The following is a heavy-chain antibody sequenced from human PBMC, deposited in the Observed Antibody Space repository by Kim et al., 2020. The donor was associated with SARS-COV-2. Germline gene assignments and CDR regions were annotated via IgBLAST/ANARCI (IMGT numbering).Heavy chain of an antibody. CDR1: GGSFSGYY. V-gene: IGHV4-34*01. D-gene: IGHD2-2*01. Sequence: SETLSLTCAVYGGSFSGYYWSWIRQPPGKGLEWIGEINHSGSTNYNPSLKSRVTISVDTSKNQFSLKLSSVTAADTAVYYCARGVVVPAAMLWTVMHYYYGLDVWGQGTTVTVSS. CDR3: ARGVVVPAAMLWTVMHYYYGLDV. J-gene: IGHJ6*02. CDR2: INHSGST.